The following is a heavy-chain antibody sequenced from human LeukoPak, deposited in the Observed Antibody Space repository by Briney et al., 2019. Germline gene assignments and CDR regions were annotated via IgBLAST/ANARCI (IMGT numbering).Heavy chain of an antibody. CDR3: ARAVRITMVRGVLGWFDP. Sequence: PSETLSLTCAVYGGSFSGYYWSWIRQPPGKGLEWIGEISHSGSTNYNPSLKSRVTISVDTSKNQFSLKLSSVTAADTAVYYWARAVRITMVRGVLGWFDPWGQGTLVTVSS. J-gene: IGHJ5*02. V-gene: IGHV4-34*01. D-gene: IGHD3-10*01. CDR2: ISHSGST. CDR1: GGSFSGYY.